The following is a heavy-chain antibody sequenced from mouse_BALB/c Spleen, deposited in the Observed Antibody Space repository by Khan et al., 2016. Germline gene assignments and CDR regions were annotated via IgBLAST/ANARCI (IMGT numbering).Heavy chain of an antibody. Sequence: EVQLQESGPGLVKPSQSLSLTCSVTGYSITSGYYWNWIRQFPGNKLEWMGYISYDGSNNYNPSLKNRISITRDKSKNQFFLKLNSVTTEDTATYYCATYGNYEGFAYWGQGTLVTVSA. CDR3: ATYGNYEGFAY. CDR1: GYSITSGYY. D-gene: IGHD2-1*01. J-gene: IGHJ3*01. V-gene: IGHV3-6*02. CDR2: ISYDGSN.